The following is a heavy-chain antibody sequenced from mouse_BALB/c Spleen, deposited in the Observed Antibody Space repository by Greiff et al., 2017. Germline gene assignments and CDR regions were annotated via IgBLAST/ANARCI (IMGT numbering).Heavy chain of an antibody. CDR2: ISNGGGST. V-gene: IGHV5-12-2*01. D-gene: IGHD2-10*02. Sequence: EGKLMESGGGLVQPGGSLKLSCAASGFTFSSYTMSWVRQTPEKRLEWVAYISNGGGSTYYPDTVKGRFTISRDNAKNTLYLQMSSLKSEDTAMYYCARYGNYDAMDYWGQGTSVTVSS. J-gene: IGHJ4*01. CDR1: GFTFSSYT. CDR3: ARYGNYDAMDY.